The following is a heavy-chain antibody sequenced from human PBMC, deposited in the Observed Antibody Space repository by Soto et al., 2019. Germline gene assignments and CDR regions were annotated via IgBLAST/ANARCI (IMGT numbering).Heavy chain of an antibody. V-gene: IGHV3-23*01. CDR3: GKDRAGSYGDEAFDI. CDR2: ITNNGATT. Sequence: GGSLRLSCAASGFTFNDYAMGWVRQAPGKGLEWVSSITNNGATTYYADSVKGRFTISRDNSQNTVHLQMDSLRGEDTAVYYCGKDRAGSYGDEAFDIWGQGTLVTVSS. J-gene: IGHJ4*03. D-gene: IGHD1-26*01. CDR1: GFTFNDYA.